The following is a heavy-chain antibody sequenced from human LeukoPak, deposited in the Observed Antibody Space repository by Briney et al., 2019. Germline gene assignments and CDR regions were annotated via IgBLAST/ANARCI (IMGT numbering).Heavy chain of an antibody. D-gene: IGHD2-8*01. Sequence: PGGSLRLSCTTSGFAFSNYAMNWVRQAPGKGPEWVSGISGFNTYYADSVKGRFTIFRDNSKNVMYLQMDRLRAEETAVYSCAKDVCTSPRCLLYFDSWGQGTLVTVSS. CDR1: GFAFSNYA. CDR3: AKDVCTSPRCLLYFDS. J-gene: IGHJ4*02. CDR2: ISGFNT. V-gene: IGHV3-23*01.